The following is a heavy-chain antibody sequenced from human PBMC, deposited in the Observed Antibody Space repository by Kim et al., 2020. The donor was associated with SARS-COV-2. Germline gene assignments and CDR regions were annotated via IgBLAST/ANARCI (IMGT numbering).Heavy chain of an antibody. J-gene: IGHJ4*02. V-gene: IGHV3-48*04. Sequence: GGSLRLSCAASGFTFSSYSMNWVRQAPGKGLEWVSYISSSSSTIYYADSVKGRFTISRDNAKNSLYLQMNSLRAEDTAVYYCARDDESLRGPYYFDYWGQGTLVTVSS. CDR2: ISSSSSTI. D-gene: IGHD3-10*01. CDR3: ARDDESLRGPYYFDY. CDR1: GFTFSSYS.